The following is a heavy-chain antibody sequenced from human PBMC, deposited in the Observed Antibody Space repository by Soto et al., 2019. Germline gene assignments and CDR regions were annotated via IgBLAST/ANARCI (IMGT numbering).Heavy chain of an antibody. Sequence: ASVKVSCKASGYTFTIYDINWVLQSPLQWRGGMGWMNPNSGRTAYAQKFQGRVTMTRSTSISTAYMELSSLRSEDTAVYYCARPHDYIWGSHRTIESYAMDVWGQGTTVTVSS. CDR2: MNPNSGRT. CDR1: GYTFTIYD. D-gene: IGHD3-16*02. J-gene: IGHJ6*02. V-gene: IGHV1-8*01. CDR3: ARPHDYIWGSHRTIESYAMDV.